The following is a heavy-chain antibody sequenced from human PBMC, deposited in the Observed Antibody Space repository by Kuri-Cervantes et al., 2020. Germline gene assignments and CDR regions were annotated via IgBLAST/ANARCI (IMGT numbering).Heavy chain of an antibody. CDR2: INSDGSST. CDR3: AKDSQTVAAADAFDI. D-gene: IGHD6-13*01. J-gene: IGHJ3*02. V-gene: IGHV3-74*01. CDR1: GFTFSSYW. Sequence: GGSLRLSGAASGFTFSSYWMHWVRQAPGKGLVWVSRINSDGSSTRYADSVKGRFTISRDNSKNTLYLQMNSLRAEDTAVYYCAKDSQTVAAADAFDIWGQGTMVTVSS.